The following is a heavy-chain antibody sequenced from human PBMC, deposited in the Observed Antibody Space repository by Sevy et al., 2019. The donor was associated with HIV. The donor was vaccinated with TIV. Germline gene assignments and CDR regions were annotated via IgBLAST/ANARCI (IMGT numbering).Heavy chain of an antibody. CDR1: GFTFSSYW. CDR3: ARVSGLYPGDFQREDY. J-gene: IGHJ4*02. CDR2: IKQDGSEK. V-gene: IGHV3-7*01. Sequence: GGSLRLSCAASGFTFSSYWMSWVRQAPGKGLEWVANIKQDGSEKYYVDSVKGRFTISRDNAKNSLYLQMNSLRAEDTAVYYCARVSGLYPGDFQREDYWGQGTLVTVSS. D-gene: IGHD3-10*01.